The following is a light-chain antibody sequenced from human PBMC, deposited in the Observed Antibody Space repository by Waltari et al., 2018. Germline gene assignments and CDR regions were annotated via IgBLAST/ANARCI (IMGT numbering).Light chain of an antibody. CDR1: SPVSYL. V-gene: IGLV1-44*01. J-gene: IGLJ3*02. CDR3: AAWDDSLNGWV. CDR2: SNN. Sequence: SELTQDPAVSAALGQTVSITCHGDSPVSYLPSWYQQPPGTAPKLPINSNNQRPSGVPDRFSGSKSGTSASLAISGLQSEDEADYYCAAWDDSLNGWVFGGGTKLTVL.